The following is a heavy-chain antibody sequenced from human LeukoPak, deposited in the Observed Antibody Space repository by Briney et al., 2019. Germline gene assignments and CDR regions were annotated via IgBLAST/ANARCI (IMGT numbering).Heavy chain of an antibody. V-gene: IGHV3-64*04. J-gene: IGHJ4*02. CDR1: GFTFSSHA. CDR3: ATDSGYIYGSSSY. D-gene: IGHD5-18*01. CDR2: ISNNGGST. Sequence: GGSLRLSCSGSGFTFSSHAMHWVRQAPGKGLQYVSGISNNGGSTYYADLVKGRFTISRDNAKNSLYLQMNSLRAEDTAVYYCATDSGYIYGSSSYWGQGTLVTVSS.